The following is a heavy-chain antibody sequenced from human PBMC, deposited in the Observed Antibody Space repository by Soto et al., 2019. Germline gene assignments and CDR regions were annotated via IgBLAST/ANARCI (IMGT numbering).Heavy chain of an antibody. CDR2: IYYSGST. V-gene: IGHV4-59*08. J-gene: IGHJ4*02. D-gene: IGHD3-10*01. CDR1: GGSISSYY. CDR3: ARHNYGSGSTYFDY. Sequence: PSETMSLTCTVSGGSISSYYWRWIRQTPGKGLEWIGYIYYSGSTNYNPSLKSRVTISVDTSKNQFSLKLNSMTAADTAVYYCARHNYGSGSTYFDYWGQGTLVTVSS.